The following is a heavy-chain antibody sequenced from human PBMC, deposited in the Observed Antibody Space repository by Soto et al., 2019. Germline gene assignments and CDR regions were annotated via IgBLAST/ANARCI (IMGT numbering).Heavy chain of an antibody. V-gene: IGHV1-69*01. Sequence: QVQLVQSGAEVKKPGSSVKVSCKASGGTFSSYAISWVRQAPGQGLEWMGGIIPIFGTANYAQKFQGRVTITADQSTRTAYMELSSLRSEDTAVYYCASTYYDFWSGYSPYYFDYWGQGTLVTVSS. CDR1: GGTFSSYA. D-gene: IGHD3-3*01. J-gene: IGHJ4*02. CDR3: ASTYYDFWSGYSPYYFDY. CDR2: IIPIFGTA.